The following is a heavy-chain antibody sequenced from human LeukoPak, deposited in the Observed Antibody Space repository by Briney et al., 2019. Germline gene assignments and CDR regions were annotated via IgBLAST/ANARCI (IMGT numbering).Heavy chain of an antibody. CDR2: ISGSGGST. Sequence: GGTLRLSCAASGFTFSSYGMSWVRQAPGKGLEWVSTISGSGGSTYYADSVKGRFTISRDNSKNTLYLQMNSLRAEDTAVYYCARTPWIQLWFDRAFDIWGQGTMVTVSS. J-gene: IGHJ3*02. CDR1: GFTFSSYG. D-gene: IGHD5-18*01. V-gene: IGHV3-23*01. CDR3: ARTPWIQLWFDRAFDI.